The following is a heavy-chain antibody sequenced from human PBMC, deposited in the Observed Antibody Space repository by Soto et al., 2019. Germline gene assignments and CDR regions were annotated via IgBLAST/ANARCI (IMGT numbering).Heavy chain of an antibody. V-gene: IGHV1-18*04. CDR2: ISAYNGNT. CDR1: GYTFTSYG. CDR3: AKEVVVAATGYYYYYGMDV. J-gene: IGHJ6*02. D-gene: IGHD2-15*01. Sequence: ASVKVSCKASGYTFTSYGISWVRQAPGQGLEWMGWISAYNGNTNYAQKLQGRVTMTTDTSTSTAYMELRSLRSDDTAVYYCAKEVVVAATGYYYYYGMDVWGQGTTVTVSS.